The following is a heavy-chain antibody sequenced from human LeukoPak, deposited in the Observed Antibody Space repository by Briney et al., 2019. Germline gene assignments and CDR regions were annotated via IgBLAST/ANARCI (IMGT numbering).Heavy chain of an antibody. J-gene: IGHJ4*02. Sequence: PSETLSLTCAVSGGSISSGDYYWSWIRQPPGKGLEWIGYIYYSGSTYYNPSLKSRVTISVDTSKNQFSLKLSSVTAADTAVYYCARGSSITIFGVVIRTTHFDYWGQGTLVTVSS. CDR2: IYYSGST. CDR3: ARGSSITIFGVVIRTTHFDY. D-gene: IGHD3-3*01. V-gene: IGHV4-30-4*01. CDR1: GGSISSGDYY.